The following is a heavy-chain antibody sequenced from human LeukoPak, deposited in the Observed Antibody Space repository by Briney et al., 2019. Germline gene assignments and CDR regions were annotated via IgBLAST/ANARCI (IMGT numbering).Heavy chain of an antibody. V-gene: IGHV1-46*01. CDR3: ASLAGAGPDAFDI. CDR2: INPSGGST. CDR1: GYTFTSYY. Sequence: ASVKVSCKASGYTFTSYYMHWVRQAPGQGLEWMGIINPSGGSTSYAQKFQGRVTITADESTSTAYMELSSLRSEDTAVYYCASLAGAGPDAFDIWGQGTMVTVSS. D-gene: IGHD1-26*01. J-gene: IGHJ3*02.